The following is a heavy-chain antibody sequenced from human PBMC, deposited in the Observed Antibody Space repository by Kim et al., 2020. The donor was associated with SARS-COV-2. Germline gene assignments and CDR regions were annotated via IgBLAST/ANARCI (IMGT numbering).Heavy chain of an antibody. J-gene: IGHJ6*02. V-gene: IGHV3-23*01. D-gene: IGHD1-26*01. CDR3: AKASRVGTTIGYYYYSMDV. Sequence: GRFTISRDNSKNTVYLQMNSLRAEDTALYFCAKASRVGTTIGYYYYSMDVWGHGTTVTVSS.